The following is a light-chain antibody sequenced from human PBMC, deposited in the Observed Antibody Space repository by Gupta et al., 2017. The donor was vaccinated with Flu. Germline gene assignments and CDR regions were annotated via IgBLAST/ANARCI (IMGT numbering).Light chain of an antibody. CDR3: AAWDDSRSGWV. Sequence: RVTISCSGSSSNIGSNIVNWYQQRTGTAPKLLIYSNNERPSGVPDRFSGSKYGTSAAMSISGLQAEDEADYYCAAWDDSRSGWVFGGGTRLTVL. CDR2: SNN. J-gene: IGLJ3*02. CDR1: SSNIGSNI. V-gene: IGLV1-44*01.